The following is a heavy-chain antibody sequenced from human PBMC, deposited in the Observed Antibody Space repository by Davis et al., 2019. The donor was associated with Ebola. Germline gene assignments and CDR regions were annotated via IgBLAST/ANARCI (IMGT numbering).Heavy chain of an antibody. V-gene: IGHV3-48*02. CDR1: SFPFPCYS. Sequence: GESLKISCSSSSFPFPCYSMNWIRQAPGKGLEWVSYISSSSSTIYYADSVKGRFTTSRDNGKNSLYLQMNSLRDEDTAVYYCARGATGDRVGYWGQVTLV. D-gene: IGHD7-27*01. J-gene: IGHJ4*02. CDR3: ARGATGDRVGY. CDR2: ISSSSSTI.